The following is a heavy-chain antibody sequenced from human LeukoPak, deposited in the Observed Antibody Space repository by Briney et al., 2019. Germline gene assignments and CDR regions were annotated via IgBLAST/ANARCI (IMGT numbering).Heavy chain of an antibody. CDR1: GFIFSTYW. CDR2: INQDGSET. D-gene: IGHD5-12*01. V-gene: IGHV3-7*05. J-gene: IGHJ3*01. Sequence: GGSLRLSCAASGFIFSTYWMSWVRLAPGKGLEWVANINQDGSETFYVDSVRGRFTISRDNGKNSMFVQMDSLRAEDTAVYYCVSGCDSYFGFDLWGQGTMVTVSS. CDR3: VSGCDSYFGFDL.